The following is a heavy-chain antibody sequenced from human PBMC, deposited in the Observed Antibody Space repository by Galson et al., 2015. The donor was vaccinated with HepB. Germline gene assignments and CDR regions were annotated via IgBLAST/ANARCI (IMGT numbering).Heavy chain of an antibody. CDR2: IRYDGSNK. CDR1: GFIFSSYA. V-gene: IGHV3-30*02. J-gene: IGHJ6*02. Sequence: SLRLSCAASGFIFSSYAIHWVRQSPGKGLEWVAVIRYDGSNKHYGDSVKGRITISRDDSENTLYLQIHSLRPEDTAVYYCAKDHGLRYGMDVWGQGTTVTVSS. D-gene: IGHD5-12*01. CDR3: AKDHGLRYGMDV.